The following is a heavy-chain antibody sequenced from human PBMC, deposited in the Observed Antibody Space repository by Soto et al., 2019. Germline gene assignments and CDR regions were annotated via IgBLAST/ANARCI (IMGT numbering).Heavy chain of an antibody. V-gene: IGHV3-23*01. CDR1: EFTLSTYA. CDR2: ISGSSGDT. CDR3: AKGRGPGILGGLDP. D-gene: IGHD2-21*02. Sequence: EVQLLESGGGLVQPGGSLRLSCGASEFTLSTYAMSWVRQAPGKGLEWVSTISGSSGDTYYADSVKGRFTISRDNSKNTLYLQMKSRRAEDTAVYYCAKGRGPGILGGLDPWGQGTLVTVSS. J-gene: IGHJ5*02.